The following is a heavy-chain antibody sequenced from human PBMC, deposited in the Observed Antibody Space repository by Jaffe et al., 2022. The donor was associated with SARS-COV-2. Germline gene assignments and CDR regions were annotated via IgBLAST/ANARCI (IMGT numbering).Heavy chain of an antibody. CDR2: ISSNGGST. D-gene: IGHD2-15*01. CDR3: VKGGMEVHKVVVAATYYYGMDV. Sequence: EVQLVESGGGLVQPGGSLRLSCSASGFTFSSYAMHWVRQAPGKGLEYVSAISSNGGSTYYADSVKGRFTISRDNSKNTLYLQMSSLRAEDTAVYYCVKGGMEVHKVVVAATYYYGMDVWGQGTTVTVSS. V-gene: IGHV3-64D*09. CDR1: GFTFSSYA. J-gene: IGHJ6*02.